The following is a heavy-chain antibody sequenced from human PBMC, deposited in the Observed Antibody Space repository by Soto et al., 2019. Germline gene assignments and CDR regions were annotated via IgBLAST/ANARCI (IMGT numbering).Heavy chain of an antibody. J-gene: IGHJ4*02. Sequence: ASVKVSCKASGYTFTSYAMHWVRQAPGQRLEWMGWINAGNGNTKYSQKFQGRVTITRDTSASTAYMELSSLRSEDTAVYYCARVRPVWFGEFDYWGQGTLVTVSS. D-gene: IGHD3-10*01. CDR3: ARVRPVWFGEFDY. V-gene: IGHV1-3*01. CDR1: GYTFTSYA. CDR2: INAGNGNT.